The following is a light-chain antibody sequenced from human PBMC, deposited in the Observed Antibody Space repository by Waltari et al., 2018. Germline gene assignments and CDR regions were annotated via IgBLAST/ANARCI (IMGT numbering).Light chain of an antibody. V-gene: IGLV2-14*01. CDR1: SRDVGGYHY. Sequence: QSALTQPASGSGSPGQSITISCTGTSRDVGGYHYVSWYQQHPGKAPKLMIYEVSNRPSGVSNRFSGSKSGNTASLTISGLQAEDEADYYCSSYTSSSTWVFGGGTKLTVL. J-gene: IGLJ3*02. CDR3: SSYTSSSTWV. CDR2: EVS.